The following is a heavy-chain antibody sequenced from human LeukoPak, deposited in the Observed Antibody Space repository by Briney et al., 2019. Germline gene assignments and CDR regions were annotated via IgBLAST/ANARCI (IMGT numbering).Heavy chain of an antibody. V-gene: IGHV3-43*01. Sequence: GGSLRLSCAASGFTFDDYTMHWVRQAPGKGLEWVSLISWDGGSTYYADSVKGRFTISRDNTKNLLYLEMNRLRAEDTAVYYCARYRLVWLPAPVLDYWGQGTLVTVSS. CDR1: GFTFDDYT. D-gene: IGHD6-19*01. CDR2: ISWDGGST. CDR3: ARYRLVWLPAPVLDY. J-gene: IGHJ4*02.